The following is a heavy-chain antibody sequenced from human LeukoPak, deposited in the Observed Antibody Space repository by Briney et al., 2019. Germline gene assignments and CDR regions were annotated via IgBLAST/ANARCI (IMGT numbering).Heavy chain of an antibody. CDR3: ARGRKDIVATTYY. V-gene: IGHV3-48*03. Sequence: PGGSLRLSCAASGFTFSSYEMNWVRQAPGKGLEWVSYISSSGSTIYYADSVKGRFTISRDNAKNSLYLQMNSLRAEDTAVYYCARGRKDIVATTYYWGQGTLVTVSS. CDR1: GFTFSSYE. D-gene: IGHD5-12*01. J-gene: IGHJ4*02. CDR2: ISSSGSTI.